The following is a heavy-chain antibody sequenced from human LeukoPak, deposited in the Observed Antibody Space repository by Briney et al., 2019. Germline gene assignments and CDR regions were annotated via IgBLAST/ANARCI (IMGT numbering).Heavy chain of an antibody. Sequence: PGGSLRLSCAASGFTFSDYYMSWIRQAPGKGLEWVSGRNGGSTGYADSVKGRFTISRDNAKNSLYLQMNSLRAEDTALYYCARVQGYCSSTSCYFDYWGQGTLVTVSS. CDR3: ARVQGYCSSTSCYFDY. D-gene: IGHD2-2*01. J-gene: IGHJ4*02. CDR1: GFTFSDYY. V-gene: IGHV3-20*04. CDR2: RNGGST.